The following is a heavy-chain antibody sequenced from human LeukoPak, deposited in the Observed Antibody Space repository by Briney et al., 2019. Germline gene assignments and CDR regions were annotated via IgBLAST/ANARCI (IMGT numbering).Heavy chain of an antibody. Sequence: GASVKVSCKASGYTFTGYYMHWVRQAPGQGLEWMGWINPNSGGTNYAQKFQGRVTMTRDTSISTAYMELSRLRSDDTAVYYCXXXXXXYYDSSGYPDYWGQGTLVTVSS. CDR3: XXXXXXYYDSSGYPDY. J-gene: IGHJ4*02. CDR2: INPNSGGT. V-gene: IGHV1-2*02. CDR1: GYTFTGYY. D-gene: IGHD3-22*01.